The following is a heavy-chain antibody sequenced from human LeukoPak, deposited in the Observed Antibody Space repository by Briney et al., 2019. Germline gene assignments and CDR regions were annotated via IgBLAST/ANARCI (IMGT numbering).Heavy chain of an antibody. D-gene: IGHD6-13*01. J-gene: IGHJ4*02. CDR1: GFTFSNYN. CDR2: ISYSSSFI. CDR3: ARARIAAPLLDY. V-gene: IGHV3-21*01. Sequence: GGSLRLSCAASGFTFSNYNMNWVRQAPGKGLEWVSSISYSSSFIYYADSVKGRFTISRDNAKNSLYLQMNSLRVEDTAVYFCARARIAAPLLDYWGQGTLVTVSS.